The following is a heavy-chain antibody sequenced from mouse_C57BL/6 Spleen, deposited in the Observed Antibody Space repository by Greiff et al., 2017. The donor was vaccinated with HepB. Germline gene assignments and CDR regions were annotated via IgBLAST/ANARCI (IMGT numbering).Heavy chain of an antibody. Sequence: QVQLQQPGAELVKPGASVKMSCKASGYTFTSYWITWVKQRPGQGLEWIGDIYLGSGSTNYNEKFKSKATLTVDTSSSTAYMQLSSLTSEDSAVYYCARVVYYGSSYYYAMDYWGQGTSVTVSS. CDR3: ARVVYYGSSYYYAMDY. CDR1: GYTFTSYW. V-gene: IGHV1-55*01. D-gene: IGHD1-1*01. CDR2: IYLGSGST. J-gene: IGHJ4*01.